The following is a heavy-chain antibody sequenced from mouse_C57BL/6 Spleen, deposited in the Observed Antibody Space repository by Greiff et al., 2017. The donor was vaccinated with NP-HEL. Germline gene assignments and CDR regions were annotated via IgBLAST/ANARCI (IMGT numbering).Heavy chain of an antibody. J-gene: IGHJ3*01. CDR3: ARKGDYTWFAY. V-gene: IGHV1-64*01. CDR2: IHPNSGST. CDR1: GYTFTSYW. D-gene: IGHD2-4*01. Sequence: QVQLQQPGAELVKPGASVKLSCKASGYTFTSYWMHWVKQRPGQGLEWIGMIHPNSGSTNYNEKFKSKATLTVDKSSSTAYMQLSSLTSEASAVYSCARKGDYTWFAYWGQGTLVTVSA.